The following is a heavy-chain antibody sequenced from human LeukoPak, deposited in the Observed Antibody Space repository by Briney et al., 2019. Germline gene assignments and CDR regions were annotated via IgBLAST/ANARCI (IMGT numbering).Heavy chain of an antibody. CDR3: ARDIYYYGSGSYSLDY. J-gene: IGHJ4*02. D-gene: IGHD3-10*01. CDR1: GGSISSYY. CDR2: IYTSGST. V-gene: IGHV4-4*07. Sequence: SETLSLTRTVSGGSISSYYWSWIRQPAGKGLEWIGRIYTSGSTNYNPSLKSRVTMSVDTSKNQFSLKLSSVTAADTAVYYCARDIYYYGSGSYSLDYWGQGTLVTVSS.